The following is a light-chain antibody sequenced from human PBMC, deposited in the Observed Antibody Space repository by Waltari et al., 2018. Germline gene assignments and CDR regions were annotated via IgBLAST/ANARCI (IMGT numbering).Light chain of an antibody. V-gene: IGKV3-15*01. Sequence: EVVMTQSPATLSVSPGERVTLSCRASQSVSRFVAWYQQKPGQASRHLIYGASTKATGIPARYSGSGSGTEFTLTISSLQSEDFAVYYCQQYNDWPPLTFGGGTKLEIK. J-gene: IGKJ4*01. CDR3: QQYNDWPPLT. CDR2: GAS. CDR1: QSVSRF.